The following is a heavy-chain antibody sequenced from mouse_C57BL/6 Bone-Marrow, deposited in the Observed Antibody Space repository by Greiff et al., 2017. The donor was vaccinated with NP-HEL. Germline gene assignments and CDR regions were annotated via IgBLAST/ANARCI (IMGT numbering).Heavy chain of an antibody. D-gene: IGHD2-4*01. CDR3: TTDDYGPLYYLDY. CDR1: GFNIKDYY. J-gene: IGHJ2*01. V-gene: IGHV14-1*01. Sequence: VQLQQSGAELVRPGASVKLSCTASGFNIKDYYMHWVKQRPEQGLEWIGRIDPEDGDTEYAPKFQGKATMTADTSSNTAYLQLSSLTSEDTAVYYCTTDDYGPLYYLDYWGQGTTLTVSS. CDR2: IDPEDGDT.